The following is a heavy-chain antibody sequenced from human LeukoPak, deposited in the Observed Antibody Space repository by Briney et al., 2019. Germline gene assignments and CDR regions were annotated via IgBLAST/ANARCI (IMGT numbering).Heavy chain of an antibody. CDR2: ISYDGSNK. D-gene: IGHD3-3*01. V-gene: IGHV3-30*01. CDR3: ARDHHRQLRFLEWLSPYWFDP. J-gene: IGHJ5*02. Sequence: GGSLRLSCPASGFTFSRYAMHWVRQAPGKGIEWVGVISYDGSNKYYANSVKGRFTISRDNSKNTLYLQMNSLRAEDTAVYYCARDHHRQLRFLEWLSPYWFDPWGQGTLVTVSS. CDR1: GFTFSRYA.